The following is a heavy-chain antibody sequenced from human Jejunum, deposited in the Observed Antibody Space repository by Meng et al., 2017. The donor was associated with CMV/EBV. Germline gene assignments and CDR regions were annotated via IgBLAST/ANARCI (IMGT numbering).Heavy chain of an antibody. V-gene: IGHV4-61*08. CDR2: MYNSGTT. Sequence: SLTCTVSGDSVRGGGYYWMWIRQTPGRGLEWIGNMYNSGTTTYTPSLKSRVSISVDISKNQFSLKLRSVTAADTAVYYCARWFDPWGQGILVTVSS. J-gene: IGHJ5*02. CDR1: GDSVRGGGYY. CDR3: ARWFDP.